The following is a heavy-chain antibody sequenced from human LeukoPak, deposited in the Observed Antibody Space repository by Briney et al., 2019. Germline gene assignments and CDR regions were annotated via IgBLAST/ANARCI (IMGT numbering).Heavy chain of an antibody. J-gene: IGHJ4*02. CDR3: ARCYYESTTYAPYVY. CDR2: VYYTGST. D-gene: IGHD3-22*01. CDR1: GGSISSALYH. V-gene: IGHV4-39*07. Sequence: PSETLSLTCTVSGGSISSALYHWGWIRQPPGKNLEWLGSVYYTGSTHNNPSLKSRVTISVDTSKNQFSLKLSSVTAADTAVYYCARCYYESTTYAPYVYWGQGTLVTVSS.